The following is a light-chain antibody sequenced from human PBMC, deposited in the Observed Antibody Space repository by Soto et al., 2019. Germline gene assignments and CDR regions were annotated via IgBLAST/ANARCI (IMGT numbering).Light chain of an antibody. Sequence: EIVLTQSPGTLSLSPGGRASLFCRASQNVGPYLAWYQQKPGQAPRLLISGASSRATGIPDRFSGSGSETDFTLTISRLEPDDVAVYYCQQYVSSPFTFGPGTKVDIK. J-gene: IGKJ3*01. CDR1: QNVGPY. CDR2: GAS. V-gene: IGKV3-20*01. CDR3: QQYVSSPFT.